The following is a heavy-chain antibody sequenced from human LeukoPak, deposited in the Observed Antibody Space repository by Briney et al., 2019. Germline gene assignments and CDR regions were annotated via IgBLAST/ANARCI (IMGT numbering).Heavy chain of an antibody. Sequence: GGSLRLPCAASGFTFSSYWMSWVRQAPGKGLEWVANIKQVGSEKYYVDSVKGRFTISRDNAKNSLYLQMNSLRAEDTAVYNCARVRGDYYFDYWGQGTLVTVSS. J-gene: IGHJ4*02. CDR2: IKQVGSEK. V-gene: IGHV3-7*03. D-gene: IGHD4-17*01. CDR3: ARVRGDYYFDY. CDR1: GFTFSSYW.